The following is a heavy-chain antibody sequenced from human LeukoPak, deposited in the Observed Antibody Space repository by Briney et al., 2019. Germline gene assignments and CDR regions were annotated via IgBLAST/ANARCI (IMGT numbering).Heavy chain of an antibody. V-gene: IGHV4-4*02. Sequence: SGTLSLTCAVSVGSISSGNWWSWVRQSPGKGLEWIGEVYHDGTPNYNPSLKSRVTISADTFKNHFSLKLTSVTAADTAVYYCATAPILRGEAGEQYKYGMDVWGQGTTVIVSS. D-gene: IGHD2-2*02. CDR2: VYHDGTP. CDR1: VGSISSGNW. CDR3: ATAPILRGEAGEQYKYGMDV. J-gene: IGHJ6*02.